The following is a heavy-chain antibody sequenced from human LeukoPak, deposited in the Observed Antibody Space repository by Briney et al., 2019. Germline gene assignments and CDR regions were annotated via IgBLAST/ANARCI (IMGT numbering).Heavy chain of an antibody. D-gene: IGHD3-16*01. J-gene: IGHJ4*02. CDR2: INPNSGDT. CDR3: ARVRYRLAETYINY. CDR1: GHIFTGYY. Sequence: ASMKVSCKASGHIFTGYYMHWVRQAPGQGLDWMGWINPNSGDTNYAQKFQGRVTMTRDTSVSTAYMELSRLRSDDTAVYYCARVRYRLAETYINYWGQGTLVTVSS. V-gene: IGHV1-2*02.